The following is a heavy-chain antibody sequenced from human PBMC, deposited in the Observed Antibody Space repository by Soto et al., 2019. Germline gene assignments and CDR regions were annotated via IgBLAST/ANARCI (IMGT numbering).Heavy chain of an antibody. Sequence: VQLVQSGAEVKKPGATVKISCKVSGYTFTDYYMHWVQQAPGKGLEWMGGIIPIFGTANYAQKFQGRVTITADESTSTAYMELSSLRSEDTAVYYCASTPSITIFGVANYYYYGMDVWGQGTTVTVSS. CDR3: ASTPSITIFGVANYYYYGMDV. V-gene: IGHV1-69*13. J-gene: IGHJ6*02. CDR2: IIPIFGTA. CDR1: GYTFTDYY. D-gene: IGHD3-3*01.